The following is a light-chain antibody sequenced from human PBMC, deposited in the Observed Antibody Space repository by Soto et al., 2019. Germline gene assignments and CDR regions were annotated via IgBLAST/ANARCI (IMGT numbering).Light chain of an antibody. CDR3: AAWDDSLNGPHFV. CDR2: KDN. CDR1: SSNIETNT. V-gene: IGLV1-44*01. Sequence: QSVLTQPPSASGTPGQRVTISCSGSSSNIETNTVNWYQQLPRTAPKLLIYKDNQRPSGVPDRFSGSKSGTSASLAISGLQSEDEADYDCAAWDDSLNGPHFVFGSGTKLTVL. J-gene: IGLJ1*01.